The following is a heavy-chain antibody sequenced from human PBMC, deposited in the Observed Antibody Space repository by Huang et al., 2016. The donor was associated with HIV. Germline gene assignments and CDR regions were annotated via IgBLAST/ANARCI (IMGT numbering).Heavy chain of an antibody. CDR1: GFTLRSYG. D-gene: IGHD6-13*01. Sequence: QVQLVESGGGVVQPGRSLRISCAASGFTLRSYGMHWGRQAPGKGLEWVAVISYDGKKKDYADSVKCRFSISRDNSKTTVYLQLNSLRVEDTAVYYCAKGGSAAAVLDFWGQGTLVTVSS. CDR2: ISYDGKKK. J-gene: IGHJ4*02. CDR3: AKGGSAAAVLDF. V-gene: IGHV3-30*18.